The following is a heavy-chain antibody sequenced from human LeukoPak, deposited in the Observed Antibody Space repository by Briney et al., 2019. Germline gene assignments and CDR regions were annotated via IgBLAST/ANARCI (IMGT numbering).Heavy chain of an antibody. D-gene: IGHD3-22*01. V-gene: IGHV5-51*01. CDR2: IYPGDSDT. CDR1: GYTFTSYW. CDR3: ARRLTYDSRAYYCLDY. Sequence: GESLKISCKGSGYTFTSYWIGWVRQMPGKGPEWMGAIYPGDSDTRYSPSFQGQVTISADKSISTAYLQWSSLKASDTAMYYCARRLTYDSRAYYCLDYWGQGTLVTVSS. J-gene: IGHJ4*02.